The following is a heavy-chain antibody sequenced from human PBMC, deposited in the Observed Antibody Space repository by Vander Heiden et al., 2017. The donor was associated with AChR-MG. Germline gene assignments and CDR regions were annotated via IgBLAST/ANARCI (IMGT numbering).Heavy chain of an antibody. CDR2: IKSKTDGGTT. V-gene: IGHV3-15*01. Sequence: EVQLVESGGGLVKPGGSLRLSCAASGFTFRNAWIGWVRQAPGKGLEWVGRIKSKTDGGTTDYAAPVKGRFTISRDDSKNTLYLQMNSLKTEDTAVYYCTIELELYYYYGMDVWGQGTTVTVSS. D-gene: IGHD1-7*01. CDR1: GFTFRNAW. J-gene: IGHJ6*02. CDR3: TIELELYYYYGMDV.